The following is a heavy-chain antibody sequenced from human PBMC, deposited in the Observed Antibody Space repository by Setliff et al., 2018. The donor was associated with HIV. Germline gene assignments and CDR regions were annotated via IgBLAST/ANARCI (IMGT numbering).Heavy chain of an antibody. CDR1: GSTFTSYA. Sequence: SVKVSCKASGSTFTSYAINWVRQAPGQGLEWMGWIIPIFSTSNYAQRFQGRVTITADESTSTAYMELYNLRSEDTAMYYCTRGRGIIGALVYWGQGTLVTVSS. J-gene: IGHJ4*02. D-gene: IGHD2-21*01. V-gene: IGHV1-69*13. CDR2: IIPIFSTS. CDR3: TRGRGIIGALVY.